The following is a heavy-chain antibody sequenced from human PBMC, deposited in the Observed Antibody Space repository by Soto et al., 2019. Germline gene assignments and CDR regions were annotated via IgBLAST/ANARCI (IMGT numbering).Heavy chain of an antibody. Sequence: SGGSLRLSCAASGFAFSSYAMNWVRQAPGKGLEWVSGIVDSGGRAFSADSVKGRFTISRDNSKNTLYLEMNNLRAEDTAIYYGAPVPAASSYSSTDVWGKWTTVTVSS. J-gene: IGHJ6*04. CDR3: APVPAASSYSSTDV. CDR1: GFAFSSYA. V-gene: IGHV3-23*01. CDR2: IVDSGGRA. D-gene: IGHD2-2*01.